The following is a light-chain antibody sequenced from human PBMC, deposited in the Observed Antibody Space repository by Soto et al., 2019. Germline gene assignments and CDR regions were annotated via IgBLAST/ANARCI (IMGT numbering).Light chain of an antibody. CDR2: GAS. J-gene: IGKJ4*01. V-gene: IGKV3-20*01. CDR1: QSVSSSY. CDR3: QQYGSSQLT. Sequence: EIVLTQSPGTLSLSPGERATLSCRASQSVSSSYLAWYQQKPGQAPRLLIFGASSRSTGIPDRFSGSGSGTDFTLTISRLEPEDFAVYYWQQYGSSQLTFGGGTQVEMK.